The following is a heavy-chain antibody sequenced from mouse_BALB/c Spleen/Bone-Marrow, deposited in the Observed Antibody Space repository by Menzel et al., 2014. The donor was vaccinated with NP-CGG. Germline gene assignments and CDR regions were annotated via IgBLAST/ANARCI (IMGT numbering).Heavy chain of an antibody. J-gene: IGHJ3*01. V-gene: IGHV5-6-4*01. CDR2: TSSGGSYT. D-gene: IGHD2-4*01. CDR1: GFTFSSYN. CDR3: TRDDYDGAWFAY. Sequence: EVMLVESGGGLVKPGGSLKLSCAASGFTFSSYNMSWVRQTPEKRLEWVATTSSGGSYTYYPDSVKGRFTISRDNAKNTLYLQMSSLKSEDTAMYYCTRDDYDGAWFAYWGQGTLVTVSA.